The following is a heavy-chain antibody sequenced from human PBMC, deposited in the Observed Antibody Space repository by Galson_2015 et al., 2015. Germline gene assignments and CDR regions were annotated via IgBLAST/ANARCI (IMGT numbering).Heavy chain of an antibody. V-gene: IGHV3-53*01. CDR2: IYSGDTT. CDR3: ANSGSGSGLYYYYMDV. J-gene: IGHJ6*03. Sequence: SLRLSCAASRFTVSSNYMSWVRRAPGKGLEWVSLIYSGDTTYYADSVKGRFTISRDNSKNTLYLQMSSLRAEDTAVYYCANSGSGSGLYYYYMDVWGKGTTVTVSS. CDR1: RFTVSSNY. D-gene: IGHD3-10*01.